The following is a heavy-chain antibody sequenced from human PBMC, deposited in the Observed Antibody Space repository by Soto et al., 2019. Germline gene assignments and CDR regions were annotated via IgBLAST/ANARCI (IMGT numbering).Heavy chain of an antibody. CDR1: GGSISSSSSY. CDR2: MSYSGST. D-gene: IGHD5-12*01. CDR3: ARHRVPSVYDPIPGCFDS. J-gene: IGHJ4*02. Sequence: SETLSLTCTVSGGSISSSSSYWGWIRQPPGKGLEWIGSMSYSGSTYNNPSLKSRVTLSVDTSQSRISLKLTSVTAADTAVYYCARHRVPSVYDPIPGCFDSWGRGILVTVSS. V-gene: IGHV4-39*01.